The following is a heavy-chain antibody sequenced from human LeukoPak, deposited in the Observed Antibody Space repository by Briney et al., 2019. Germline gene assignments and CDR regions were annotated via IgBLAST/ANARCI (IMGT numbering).Heavy chain of an antibody. J-gene: IGHJ5*02. CDR1: GGTFSSYA. CDR2: INAGNGNT. Sequence: ASVKVSCKASGGTFSSYAISWVRQAPGQRLEWMGWINAGNGNTKYSQEFQGRVTITRDTSASTAYMELSSLRSEDMAVYYCARALIRCSGGSCYPGYWFDPWGQGTLVTVSS. D-gene: IGHD2-15*01. CDR3: ARALIRCSGGSCYPGYWFDP. V-gene: IGHV1-3*03.